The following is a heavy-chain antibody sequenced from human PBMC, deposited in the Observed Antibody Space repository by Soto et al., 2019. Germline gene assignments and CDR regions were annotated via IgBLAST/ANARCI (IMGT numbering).Heavy chain of an antibody. D-gene: IGHD5-12*01. J-gene: IGHJ6*02. CDR2: IYYSGST. CDR1: GCSISSYY. Sequence: SETLSLTCTVSGCSISSYYWSWIRQPPGKGLEWIGYIYYSGSTDYNPSLKSRVTISVDTSKNQFSLKLSSVTAADTAVYYCARQMRGATISIYYYGLDVWGQGTTVTVS. CDR3: ARQMRGATISIYYYGLDV. V-gene: IGHV4-59*01.